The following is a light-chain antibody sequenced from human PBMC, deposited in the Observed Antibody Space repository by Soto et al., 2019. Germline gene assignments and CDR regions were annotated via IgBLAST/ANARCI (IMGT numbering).Light chain of an antibody. V-gene: IGKV3-20*01. CDR2: GTS. CDR3: HQYYSSPTT. Sequence: EIVLTKSPGTLSVSPGERATVFCRAIQTVSSGFLAWYQQKVGQAPRLLIYGTSTRATGIPDRFSGSGSGTDFTLPIDRLEPEDFAVYYCHQYYSSPTTFGGGPKVDIK. J-gene: IGKJ4*01. CDR1: QTVSSGF.